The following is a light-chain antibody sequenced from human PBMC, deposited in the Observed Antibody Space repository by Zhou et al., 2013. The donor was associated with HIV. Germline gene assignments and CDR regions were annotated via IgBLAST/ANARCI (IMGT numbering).Light chain of an antibody. V-gene: IGKV3-15*01. CDR2: GAS. Sequence: EIVLTQSPVTLSLSPGERATLSCRASQSVSDRYLAWYQQKSGQAPRLLIYGASTRATGIPARFSGSGSGTEFTLTISSLQSEDFAVYYCQHYSNWPIFGGGTKVEIK. CDR1: QSVSDRY. J-gene: IGKJ4*01. CDR3: QHYSNWPI.